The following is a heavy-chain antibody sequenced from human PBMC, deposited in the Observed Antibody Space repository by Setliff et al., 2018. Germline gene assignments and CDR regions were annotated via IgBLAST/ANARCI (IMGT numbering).Heavy chain of an antibody. J-gene: IGHJ4*02. V-gene: IGHV3-23*01. CDR2: ISDSGGST. CDR3: AKGGSTSCYTEADY. Sequence: GGSLSLSCVASGFTLSTYAMSWVRQAPGKGLEWVSVISDSGGSTYYADSVKGRFTISRDNSKNTLYLQMLSLRAEDTSVYYCAKGGSTSCYTEADYWGQGTLVTVSS. D-gene: IGHD2-2*02. CDR1: GFTLSTYA.